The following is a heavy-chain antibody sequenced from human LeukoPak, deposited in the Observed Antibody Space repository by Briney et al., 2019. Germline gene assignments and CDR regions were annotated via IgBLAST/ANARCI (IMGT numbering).Heavy chain of an antibody. CDR2: IWYDGSNK. Sequence: GRSLRLSCAASGFTFSSYGMHWVRQAPGKGLEWVGVIWYDGSNKYYADSVKGRFTISRDNSKNTLYLQMNSLRAEDTAVYYCAREPIITGTSLYYYYGMDVWGQGTTVTVSS. V-gene: IGHV3-33*01. J-gene: IGHJ6*02. D-gene: IGHD1-7*01. CDR1: GFTFSSYG. CDR3: AREPIITGTSLYYYYGMDV.